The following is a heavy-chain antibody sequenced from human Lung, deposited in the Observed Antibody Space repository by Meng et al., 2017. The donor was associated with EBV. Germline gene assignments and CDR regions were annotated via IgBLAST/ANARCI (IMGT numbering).Heavy chain of an antibody. CDR3: ARDSEAADY. CDR2: INTNHGKP. J-gene: IGHJ4*02. CDR1: GYTFTTYG. Sequence: VQSGVAVKKPGASVRISCNASGYTFTTYGMNWVRQAPGQGLEWMGRINTNHGKPTYAQGLTGRFVFSLDTSVSTAYLQISSLKAEDTAVYYCARDSEAADYWGQGTLVTVSS. V-gene: IGHV7-4-1*02. D-gene: IGHD6-25*01.